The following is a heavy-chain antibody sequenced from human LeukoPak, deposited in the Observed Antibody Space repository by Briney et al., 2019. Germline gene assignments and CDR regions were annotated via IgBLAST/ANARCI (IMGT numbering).Heavy chain of an antibody. V-gene: IGHV4-34*01. CDR1: GGSFSGYY. J-gene: IGHJ4*02. Sequence: PSETLSPTCAVYGGSFSGYYWSWIRQPPGKGLEWIGEINHSGSTNYNPSLKSRFTISVDTSKNQFSLKLSSVTAADTAVYYCARDRLGMYYFDYWGQGTLVTVSS. CDR3: ARDRLGMYYFDY. D-gene: IGHD5-12*01. CDR2: INHSGST.